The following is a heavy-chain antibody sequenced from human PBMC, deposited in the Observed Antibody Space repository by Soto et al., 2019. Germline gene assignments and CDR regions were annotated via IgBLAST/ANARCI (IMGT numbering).Heavy chain of an antibody. D-gene: IGHD6-6*01. J-gene: IGHJ3*02. CDR2: INPSGGST. V-gene: IGHV1-46*03. Sequence: QVQLVQSGAEVKKPGASVKVSCKASGYTFTSYYMHWVRQAPGQGLEWMGIINPSGGSTSYEQKFQGGSTMTRDTSKSTVYMELSSLRSEDAAVYYCACPSGVSPRHDAFDIWGQGTMVTVSS. CDR1: GYTFTSYY. CDR3: ACPSGVSPRHDAFDI.